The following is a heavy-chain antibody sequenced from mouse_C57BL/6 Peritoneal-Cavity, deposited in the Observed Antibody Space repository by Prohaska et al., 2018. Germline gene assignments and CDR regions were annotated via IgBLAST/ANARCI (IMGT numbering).Heavy chain of an antibody. D-gene: IGHD1-1*01. Sequence: VPTYTDDFKGRFAVSLETSASTAYLQINNLKNEDTATYFCARSGSRGFDYWGQGTTLTVSS. CDR2: VP. J-gene: IGHJ2*01. CDR3: ARSGSRGFDY. V-gene: IGHV9-3*01.